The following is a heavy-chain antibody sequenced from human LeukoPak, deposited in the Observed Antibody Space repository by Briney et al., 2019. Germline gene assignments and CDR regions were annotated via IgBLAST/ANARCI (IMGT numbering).Heavy chain of an antibody. V-gene: IGHV4-59*12. CDR3: ARGGGVRGVIRRLGAFDI. CDR2: IYYSGST. J-gene: IGHJ3*02. D-gene: IGHD3-10*01. Sequence: SETLSLTCTVSGGSISSYYWSWIRQPPGKGLEWIGYIYYSGSTNYNPSLKSRVTISVDTSKNQFSLELSSVTAADTAVYYCARGGGVRGVIRRLGAFDIWGQGTMVTVSS. CDR1: GGSISSYY.